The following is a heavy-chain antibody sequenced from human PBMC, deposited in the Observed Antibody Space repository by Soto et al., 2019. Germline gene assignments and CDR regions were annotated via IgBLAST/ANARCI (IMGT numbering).Heavy chain of an antibody. V-gene: IGHV4-31*03. CDR1: GDSIRDGGYY. CDR2: IYFTGKT. D-gene: IGHD4-4*01. Sequence: PSETLSLTCTVSGDSIRDGGYYWAWIRQRPGKGLEWMGYIYFTGKTNYNPSLENRLTMSVDMSRRQLYLRLTSVTAADTAVYFCAKDPSPQPIPAVTPGWFDPRGQGISVTVSS. CDR3: AKDPSPQPIPAVTPGWFDP. J-gene: IGHJ5*02.